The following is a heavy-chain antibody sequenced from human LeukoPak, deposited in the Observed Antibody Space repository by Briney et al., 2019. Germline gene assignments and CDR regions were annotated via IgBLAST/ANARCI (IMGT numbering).Heavy chain of an antibody. V-gene: IGHV1-18*01. CDR1: GYTFTSYD. CDR2: ISAYNGNT. CDR3: ARDSFKYYYDSSGYPDAFDI. J-gene: IGHJ3*02. Sequence: GASVKVSCKASGYTFTSYDINWVRQAPGQGLEWMGWISAYNGNTNYAQKLQGRVTMTTDTSTSTAYMELRSLRSDDTAVYYCARDSFKYYYDSSGYPDAFDIWGQGTMVTVSS. D-gene: IGHD3-22*01.